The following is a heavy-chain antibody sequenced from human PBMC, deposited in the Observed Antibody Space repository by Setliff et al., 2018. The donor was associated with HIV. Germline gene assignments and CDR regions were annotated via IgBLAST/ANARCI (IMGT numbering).Heavy chain of an antibody. J-gene: IGHJ6*03. Sequence: SVKVSCKASGGTFSSYAISWVRQAPGQGLEWMGGIIPIFGTANYAQKFQGRVTITTDESTSTAYMELSSLRSDDTAVYYCARGNTMNYYYMDVWGKGTTVTVSS. D-gene: IGHD3-22*01. CDR3: ARGNTMNYYYMDV. CDR1: GGTFSSYA. V-gene: IGHV1-69*05. CDR2: IIPIFGTA.